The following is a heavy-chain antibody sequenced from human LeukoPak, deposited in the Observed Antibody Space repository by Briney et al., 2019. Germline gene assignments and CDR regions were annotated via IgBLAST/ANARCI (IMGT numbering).Heavy chain of an antibody. CDR3: AGADGSSYSLDETFDY. J-gene: IGHJ4*02. CDR1: GGTFSSYA. V-gene: IGHV1-69*10. D-gene: IGHD5/OR15-5a*01. Sequence: SVNVSCTASGGTFSSYAINWVGQAPGQGLEWMGGIIALFDITNYAQKFQGRVTITADKSTSTAYTEPSSLRSEDTALYYWAGADGSSYSLDETFDYWGQGTLVTVSS. CDR2: IIALFDIT.